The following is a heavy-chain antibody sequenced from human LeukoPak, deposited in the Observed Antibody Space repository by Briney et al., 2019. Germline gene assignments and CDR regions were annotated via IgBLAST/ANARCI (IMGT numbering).Heavy chain of an antibody. CDR1: GFTFSIYA. CDR3: TRDRPNYYGSDGHYYRRNGDY. J-gene: IGHJ4*02. V-gene: IGHV3-23*01. Sequence: GGSLRLSCAASGFTFSIYAMSWVRQAPGKGLEWVASISSKGELTFYAASVKGRFTISTDNSESTLYLQMNIIRAEDTAIYYCTRDRPNYYGSDGHYYRRNGDYWGQGTLVTVSS. CDR2: ISSKGELT. D-gene: IGHD3-22*01.